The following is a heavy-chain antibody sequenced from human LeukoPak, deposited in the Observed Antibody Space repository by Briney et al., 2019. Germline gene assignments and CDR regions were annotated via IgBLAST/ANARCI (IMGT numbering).Heavy chain of an antibody. Sequence: SETLSLTCTVSGGSISSYYWSWIRQPPGKGLEWIGYIYYSGSTNYKPSLKSRVTISVDTSKNQFSLKLSSVTAADTAVYYCARGGYYGSGNNFRFDLGGQGTLVLVSS. CDR3: ARGGYYGSGNNFRFDL. D-gene: IGHD3-10*01. J-gene: IGHJ5*02. CDR2: IYYSGST. V-gene: IGHV4-59*01. CDR1: GGSISSYY.